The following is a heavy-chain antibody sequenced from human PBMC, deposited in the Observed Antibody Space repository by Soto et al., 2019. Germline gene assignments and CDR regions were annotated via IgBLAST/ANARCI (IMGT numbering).Heavy chain of an antibody. Sequence: PGESVKISCKGSGYSFTSYWIGWVRQMPGKGLEWMGIIYPGDSDTRYSPSFQGQVTISADESISTAYLQWSSLKASDTALYYCARHGMLRFSELCVWGQGTTLTVSS. J-gene: IGHJ6*02. V-gene: IGHV5-51*01. D-gene: IGHD3-3*01. CDR2: IYPGDSDT. CDR3: ARHGMLRFSELCV. CDR1: GYSFTSYW.